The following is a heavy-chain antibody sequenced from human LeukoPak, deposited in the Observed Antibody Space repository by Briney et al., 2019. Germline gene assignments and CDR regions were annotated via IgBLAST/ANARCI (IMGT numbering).Heavy chain of an antibody. V-gene: IGHV3-53*01. J-gene: IGHJ4*02. Sequence: GGSLRLSCTASGFTFSGAWMTWVRQAPGKGLEWVSLIYSGGSTYYADSVKGRFTISRDNSKNTLYLQMNSLRAEDTAVYYCARRAGGYSHPYDYWGQGTLVTVSS. CDR1: GFTFSGAW. CDR3: ARRAGGYSHPYDY. D-gene: IGHD4-23*01. CDR2: IYSGGST.